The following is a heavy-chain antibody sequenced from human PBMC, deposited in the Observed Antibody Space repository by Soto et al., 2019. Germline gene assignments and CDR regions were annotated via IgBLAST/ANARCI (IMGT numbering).Heavy chain of an antibody. CDR2: IYHAGSP. J-gene: IGHJ3*01. CDR1: GGSISSSSW. V-gene: IGHV4-4*02. CDR3: ARGLSFRGDFDV. D-gene: IGHD2-21*02. Sequence: HLQESGPGLVKPSGTLSLTCDVSGGSISSSSWWTWVRQSPGKGLEWIGEIYHAGSPNYNPSFQGRVTILADKSKNHFSLRLTSGTAADTAIYYCARGLSFRGDFDVWGQGTTVTVSS.